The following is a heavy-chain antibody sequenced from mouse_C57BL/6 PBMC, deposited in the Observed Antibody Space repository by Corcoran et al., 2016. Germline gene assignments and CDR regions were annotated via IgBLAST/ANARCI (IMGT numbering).Heavy chain of an antibody. J-gene: IGHJ3*01. CDR2: INTYSGVP. D-gene: IGHD1-1*01. CDR3: ARDYYGSSSWFAY. V-gene: IGHV9-3*01. CDR1: GYTFTTYG. Sequence: QIQLVQSGPELKKPGETVKISCKASGYTFTTYGMSWVKQAPGKGLKWMGWINTYSGVPTYADDFKGRFAFSLETSASTAYLQINNLKNEDTATYFCARDYYGSSSWFAYWGQGTLVTVSA.